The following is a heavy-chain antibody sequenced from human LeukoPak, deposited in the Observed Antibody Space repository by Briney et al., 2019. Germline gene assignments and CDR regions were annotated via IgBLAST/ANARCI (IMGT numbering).Heavy chain of an antibody. CDR3: ARSGYYDSSGYLGY. Sequence: SEALSLTCAVYGGSFSGYYWSWIRQPPGKGLEWIGEINHSGSTNYNPSLKSRVTISVDTSKNQFSLKLSSVTAADTAVYYCARSGYYDSSGYLGYWGQGTLVTVSP. V-gene: IGHV4-34*01. CDR2: INHSGST. CDR1: GGSFSGYY. D-gene: IGHD3-22*01. J-gene: IGHJ4*02.